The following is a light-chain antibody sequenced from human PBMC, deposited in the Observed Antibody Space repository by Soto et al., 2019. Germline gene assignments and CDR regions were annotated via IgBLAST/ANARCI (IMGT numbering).Light chain of an antibody. J-gene: IGLJ2*01. V-gene: IGLV2-8*01. CDR1: SSDVGGYNF. Sequence: QSALTQPPSASGSPGQSVTISCTGTSSDVGGYNFVSWYQQHPGKAPKLIVDEVSKRPSGVPDRYACSNAGNTASLTASGVQVDDEVEYYDTAYAGRKIQEGFGRGTKLTFL. CDR2: EVS. CDR3: TAYAGRKIQEG.